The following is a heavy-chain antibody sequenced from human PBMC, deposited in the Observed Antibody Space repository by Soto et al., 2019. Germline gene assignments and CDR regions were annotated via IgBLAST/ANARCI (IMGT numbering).Heavy chain of an antibody. CDR1: GFTFSSYA. D-gene: IGHD2-15*01. Sequence: SLRLSCAASGFTFSSYAMSWVRQAPGKGLEWVSAISGSGGSTYYADSVKGRFTISRDNSKNTLYLQMNSLRAEDTAVYYCAKVGYCSGGSCYHMIDYWGQGTLVTVSS. CDR2: ISGSGGST. CDR3: AKVGYCSGGSCYHMIDY. J-gene: IGHJ4*02. V-gene: IGHV3-23*01.